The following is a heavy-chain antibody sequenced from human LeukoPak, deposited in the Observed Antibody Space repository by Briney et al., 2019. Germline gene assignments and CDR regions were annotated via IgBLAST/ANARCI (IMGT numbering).Heavy chain of an antibody. CDR3: AVVRQLGSCYYGSGSLSY. CDR2: ISGSGGST. CDR1: GFTLNRYA. V-gene: IGHV3-23*01. D-gene: IGHD3-10*01. J-gene: IGHJ4*02. Sequence: GGSLRLSCAASGFTLNRYAMSLVGQAPGKGLEWVSTISGSGGSTYYADSVKGRFTISRDNSKNTLYLQMNSLRDEDTAVYYCAVVRQLGSCYYGSGSLSYWGQGTLVTVSS.